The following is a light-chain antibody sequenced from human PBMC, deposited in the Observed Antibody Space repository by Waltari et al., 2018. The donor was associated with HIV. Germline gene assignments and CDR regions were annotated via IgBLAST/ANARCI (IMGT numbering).Light chain of an antibody. CDR1: QTITSNY. J-gene: IGKJ1*01. CDR3: QQYGGTVQT. Sequence: IAFPQLPGTLSSAPGARATLSCMTTQTITSNYLAWYQQTPGQAPRLLIHDASSSATGIPDRFSGSGSGTDFTLTISSLDAEDVGVYYCQQYGGTVQTFGQGTKVEI. CDR2: DAS. V-gene: IGKV3-20*01.